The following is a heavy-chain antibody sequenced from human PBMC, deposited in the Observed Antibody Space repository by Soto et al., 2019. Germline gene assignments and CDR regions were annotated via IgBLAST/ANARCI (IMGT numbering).Heavy chain of an antibody. Sequence: QVQLQESGPGLVKPSETLSLNCTVSGGSISSFYWSWIRQSPGKGLEWIGYIDYTGSTVYNPSLKSRVTIALDTSTTEFSLKLSSVTAADTAVYYCARVMYGSGSYLHTFDDWGQGTLVTVSS. V-gene: IGHV4-59*01. CDR3: ARVMYGSGSYLHTFDD. J-gene: IGHJ4*02. CDR1: GGSISSFY. D-gene: IGHD3-10*01. CDR2: IDYTGST.